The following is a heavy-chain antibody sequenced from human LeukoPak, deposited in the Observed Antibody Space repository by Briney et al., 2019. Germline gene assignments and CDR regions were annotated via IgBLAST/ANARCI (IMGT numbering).Heavy chain of an antibody. CDR1: GFTFSSYA. CDR2: ISGSGGST. V-gene: IGHV3-23*01. CDR3: AGTMVRGEDY. J-gene: IGHJ4*02. Sequence: AGRSLRLSCAATGFTFSSYAMSWVRQAPGKGLEWVSAISGSGGSTYYADSVKGRFTISRDNSKNTLYLQMNSLRAEDTAVYYCAGTMVRGEDYWGQGTLVTVSS. D-gene: IGHD3-10*01.